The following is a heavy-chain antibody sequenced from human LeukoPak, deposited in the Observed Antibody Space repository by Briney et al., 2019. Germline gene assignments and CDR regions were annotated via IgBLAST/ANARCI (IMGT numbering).Heavy chain of an antibody. V-gene: IGHV1-46*02. CDR1: GYTFNSSY. CDR2: INPSDDGT. CDR3: ARAYYESSAYRHAVYFDY. J-gene: IGHJ4*02. Sequence: GASVKVSCKASGYTFNSSYMHWVRQAPGQGLEWMGIINPSDDGTRYAQTFQGRVTMTKDTSTNTVYMHLSSLSSDDTAVYYCARAYYESSAYRHAVYFDYWGQGTPVTVSS. D-gene: IGHD3-22*01.